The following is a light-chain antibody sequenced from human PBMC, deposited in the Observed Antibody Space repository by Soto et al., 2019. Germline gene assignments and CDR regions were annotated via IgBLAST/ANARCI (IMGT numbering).Light chain of an antibody. CDR1: FSNIGDNA. CDR2: LND. V-gene: IGLV1-44*01. Sequence: QSVLTQPPSLSATPGQRVNISCSGSFSNIGDNAVNWYQQLPGAAPKLLIYLNDQRPSGVPDRFSGSKSGTSASLAISGLQSEDEADYYCAAWDDSLNALFGTGTKVTV. J-gene: IGLJ1*01. CDR3: AAWDDSLNAL.